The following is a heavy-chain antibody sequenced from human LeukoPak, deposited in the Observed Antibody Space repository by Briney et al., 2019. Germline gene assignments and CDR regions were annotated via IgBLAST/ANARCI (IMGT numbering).Heavy chain of an antibody. CDR2: IWYDGSNK. CDR1: GFAFGSYG. J-gene: IGHJ6*03. D-gene: IGHD2-15*01. Sequence: PGGSLRLSCAASGFAFGSYGLHWVRQAPGKGLEWVAIIWYDGSNKHYADSVKGRFTISRDNSKNTLYLQMNSLRAEDTAVYYCARDGRGGRGYFYYYMDVWGKGTPVTVSS. V-gene: IGHV3-33*01. CDR3: ARDGRGGRGYFYYYMDV.